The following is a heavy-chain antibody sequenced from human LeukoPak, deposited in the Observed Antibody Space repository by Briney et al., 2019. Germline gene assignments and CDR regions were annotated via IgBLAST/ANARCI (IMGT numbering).Heavy chain of an antibody. CDR3: AKDNHSYGGSLHFVF. CDR1: GFTFSSYA. J-gene: IGHJ4*02. Sequence: GGSLRLSCADSGFTFSSYAMSWVRQAPGRGLEWVSPINGRVGSTYYADSVKGRFTISRDNAKNTLYLQMYSLRAEDTAVYYCAKDNHSYGGSLHFVFWGQGTLVTVSS. D-gene: IGHD1-26*01. V-gene: IGHV3-23*01. CDR2: INGRVGST.